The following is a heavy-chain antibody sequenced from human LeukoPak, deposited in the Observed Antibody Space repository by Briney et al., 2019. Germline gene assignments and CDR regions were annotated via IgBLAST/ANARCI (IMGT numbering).Heavy chain of an antibody. D-gene: IGHD5-12*01. J-gene: IGHJ6*02. Sequence: ASVKVSCKASGYTFTGYYMHWVRQAPGQGLEWMGWINPNSGGTNYAQKCQGRVTMTRDTSISTAYMELSRLRSDDTAVYYCARARGATWAEYYYYGMDVWGQGATVTVSS. CDR2: INPNSGGT. V-gene: IGHV1-2*02. CDR3: ARARGATWAEYYYYGMDV. CDR1: GYTFTGYY.